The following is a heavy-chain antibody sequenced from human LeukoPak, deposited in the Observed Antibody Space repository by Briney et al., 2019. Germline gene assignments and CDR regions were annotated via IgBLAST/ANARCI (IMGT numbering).Heavy chain of an antibody. J-gene: IGHJ4*02. V-gene: IGHV4-34*01. D-gene: IGHD3-3*01. CDR1: GGSFSGYY. CDR3: ARSPRTIFGVVIIPFDY. Sequence: SETLSLTCAVYGGSFSGYYWSWIRQPPGKGLEWIGEINHSGSTNYNPSLKSRVTISVDTSKNQFSLKLSSVTAADTAVYYCARSPRTIFGVVIIPFDYWGQGTLVTVSS. CDR2: INHSGST.